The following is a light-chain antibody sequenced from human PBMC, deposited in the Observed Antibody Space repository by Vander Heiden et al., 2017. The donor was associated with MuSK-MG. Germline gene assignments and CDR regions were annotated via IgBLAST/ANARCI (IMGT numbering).Light chain of an antibody. Sequence: QSALTQPASVSRSPGQSITISCTGTSSDVGAYNYVSWYQQHPGKTPKLMIYEGSNRPSGVSNRFSGSKSGNTASLTISGLQAEDEDDYYCNSYGALEVFGTGTKVTVL. V-gene: IGLV2-14*01. CDR3: NSYGALEV. CDR1: SSDVGAYNY. CDR2: EGS. J-gene: IGLJ1*01.